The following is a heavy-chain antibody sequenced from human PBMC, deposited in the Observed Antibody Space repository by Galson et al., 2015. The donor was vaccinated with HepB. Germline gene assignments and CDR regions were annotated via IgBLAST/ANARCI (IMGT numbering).Heavy chain of an antibody. J-gene: IGHJ5*01. V-gene: IGHV3-30-3*01. Sequence: SLRLSCAASGFTFSSYAMHWVRQAPGKGLEWVAVISYDGSNKYYADSVKGRFTISRDNSKNPLYLQMNSLRAEDTAVYYCATSYCHDSSAYSHSSGHGTLVTASS. CDR2: ISYDGSNK. CDR1: GFTFSSYA. D-gene: IGHD3-22*01. CDR3: ATSYCHDSSAYSHS.